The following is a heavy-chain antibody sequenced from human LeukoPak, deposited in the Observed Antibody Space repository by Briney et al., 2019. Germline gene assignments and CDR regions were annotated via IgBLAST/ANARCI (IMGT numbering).Heavy chain of an antibody. CDR3: ARGRNSWYID. CDR1: GDTFTSED. J-gene: IGHJ4*02. V-gene: IGHV1-8*01. Sequence: ASVKVSCKTSGDTFTSEDINWLRQAARQGPEWMGWMNPNSGNTGYAQKFQGRITMTRNTLISTAYLELSSLTSEDTAVYYCARGRNSWYIDWGQGTLVTVSS. CDR2: MNPNSGNT. D-gene: IGHD2/OR15-2a*01.